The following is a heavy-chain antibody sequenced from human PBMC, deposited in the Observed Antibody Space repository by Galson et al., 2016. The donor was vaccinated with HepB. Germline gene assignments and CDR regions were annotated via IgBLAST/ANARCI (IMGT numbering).Heavy chain of an antibody. J-gene: IGHJ2*01. V-gene: IGHV3-48*01. D-gene: IGHD5-12*01. CDR2: VSGSSDTL. CDR1: GFPFNTYT. Sequence: SLRLSCAASGFPFNTYTMNWVRQAPGKGLEWLSCVSGSSDTLHYADSVKGRFTISRDNAKNSLFLQMKSLRVEDTALYYCARDMGNYDDWYFDLWGPGTLVTVSS. CDR3: ARDMGNYDDWYFDL.